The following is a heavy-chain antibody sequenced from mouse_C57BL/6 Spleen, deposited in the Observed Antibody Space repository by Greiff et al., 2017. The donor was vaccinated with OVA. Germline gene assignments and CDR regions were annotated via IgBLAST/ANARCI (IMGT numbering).Heavy chain of an antibody. CDR2: INPYNGGT. D-gene: IGHD2-3*01. CDR1: GYTFTDYY. J-gene: IGHJ1*03. V-gene: IGHV1-19*01. CDR3: ARDGQGYFDV. Sequence: EVQLQQSGPVLVKPGASVKMSCKASGYTFTDYYMNWVKQSHGKSLEWIGVINPYNGGTSYNQKFKGKATLTVDKSSSTAYMELNSLTSEDSAVYYCARDGQGYFDVWGTGTTVTVSS.